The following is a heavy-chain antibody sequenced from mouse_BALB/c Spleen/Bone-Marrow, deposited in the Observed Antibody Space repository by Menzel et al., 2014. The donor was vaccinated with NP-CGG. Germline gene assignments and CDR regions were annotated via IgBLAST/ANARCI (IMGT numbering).Heavy chain of an antibody. J-gene: IGHJ4*01. Sequence: EVQVVESGGGLVKPGGSLKLSCAASGFTFSSYAMSWVRQTPDKRLEWVATISSGGSYTYYPDSVKGRFTISRDNAKNTLYLQMSSLKSEDTAMYYCASTITTVVAEDAMDYWGQGTSVTVSS. CDR2: ISSGGSYT. CDR1: GFTFSSYA. D-gene: IGHD1-1*01. CDR3: ASTITTVVAEDAMDY. V-gene: IGHV5-6*01.